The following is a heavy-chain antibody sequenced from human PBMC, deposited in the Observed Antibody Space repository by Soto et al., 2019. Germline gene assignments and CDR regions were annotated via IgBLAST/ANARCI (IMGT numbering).Heavy chain of an antibody. Sequence: SVKVSCKASGGTFSSYAISWVRQAPGQGLEWMGGIIPIFGTANYAQKFQGGVTITADESTSTAYMELSSLRSEDTAVYYCAREVAYYYGMDVWGQGTTVTVSS. V-gene: IGHV1-69*13. CDR3: AREVAYYYGMDV. D-gene: IGHD5-12*01. CDR1: GGTFSSYA. J-gene: IGHJ6*02. CDR2: IIPIFGTA.